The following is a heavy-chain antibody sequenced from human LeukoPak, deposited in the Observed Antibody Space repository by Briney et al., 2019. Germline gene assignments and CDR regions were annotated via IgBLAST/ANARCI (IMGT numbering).Heavy chain of an antibody. J-gene: IGHJ4*02. CDR2: IKQDGSEK. CDR1: GFTFSSYW. V-gene: IGHV3-7*01. Sequence: GGSLRLSCAASGFTFSSYWMSWVRQAPGKGLEWVANIKQDGSEKYYVDSVKGRFTISRDNAKNSLYLQMNSLRAEDTAVYYRARDHGIAVAQITSFDYWGQGTLVTLSS. D-gene: IGHD6-19*01. CDR3: ARDHGIAVAQITSFDY.